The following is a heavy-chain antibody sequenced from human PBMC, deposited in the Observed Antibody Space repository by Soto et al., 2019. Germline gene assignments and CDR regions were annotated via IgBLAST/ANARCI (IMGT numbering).Heavy chain of an antibody. J-gene: IGHJ4*02. CDR2: IWYDGSNK. V-gene: IGHV3-33*01. D-gene: IGHD1-1*01. Sequence: GGSLRLSCAASGFTFSSYGMHWVRQAPGKGLEWVAVIWYDGSNKYYADSVKGRFTISRDNSKNTLYLHMNSLIAEDAALYYCARSPQLQGTSPDLPPYFDYWGQGTLVTVSS. CDR3: ARSPQLQGTSPDLPPYFDY. CDR1: GFTFSSYG.